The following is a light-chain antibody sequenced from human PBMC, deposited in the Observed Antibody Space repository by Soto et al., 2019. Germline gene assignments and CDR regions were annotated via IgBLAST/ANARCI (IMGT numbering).Light chain of an antibody. CDR1: QGISSY. CDR3: QQLNSYPRT. J-gene: IGKJ4*01. CDR2: AAS. Sequence: AIRMTQSPSSLSASTGDRVTITCRASQGISSYLAWYQQKPGKAPKXLIYAASTLQSGVPSRFSGSGSGTDLTITISSLQPEDFETYYCQQLNSYPRTFGGGTKVDIK. V-gene: IGKV1-8*01.